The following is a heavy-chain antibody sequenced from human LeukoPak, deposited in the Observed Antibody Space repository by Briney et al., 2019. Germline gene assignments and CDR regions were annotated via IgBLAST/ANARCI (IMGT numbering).Heavy chain of an antibody. D-gene: IGHD4-17*01. V-gene: IGHV1-18*01. CDR3: ARGSRTTVLDY. CDR2: ISAYSGNT. CDR1: GYTFTSYG. J-gene: IGHJ4*02. Sequence: ASVKVSCKTSGYTFTSYGISWVRQAPGQGLEWMGWISAYSGNTNYAQKFQDRVTMTTDTSTSTAYMELRSLTSDDTAVYYCARGSRTTVLDYWGQGTLVTVSS.